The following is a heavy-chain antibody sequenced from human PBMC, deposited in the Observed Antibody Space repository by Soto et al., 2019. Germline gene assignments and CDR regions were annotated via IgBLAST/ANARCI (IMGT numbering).Heavy chain of an antibody. CDR3: ARESSSSCHDY. Sequence: ASVKVSCKASGYTFTGYYMHWVRQAPGQGLEWMGWINAGNGNTKYSQKFQGRVTITRDTSTSTAYMELRSLRSDDTAVYYCARESSSSCHDYWGQGTLVTVSS. D-gene: IGHD6-13*01. CDR2: INAGNGNT. V-gene: IGHV1-3*01. CDR1: GYTFTGYY. J-gene: IGHJ4*02.